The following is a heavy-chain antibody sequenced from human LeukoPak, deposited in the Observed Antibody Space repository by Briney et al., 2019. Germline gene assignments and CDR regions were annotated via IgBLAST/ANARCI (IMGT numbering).Heavy chain of an antibody. J-gene: IGHJ4*02. D-gene: IGHD5-24*01. CDR3: ARNKGDGYNY. Sequence: SVRVSCKASGGTFSSYAISWVRQAPGQGLAWMGRIIPILGIANYAQKFQGRVTITADKSTSTAYMELSSLRSEDTAVYYCARNKGDGYNYWGQGTLATVSS. CDR1: GGTFSSYA. V-gene: IGHV1-69*04. CDR2: IIPILGIA.